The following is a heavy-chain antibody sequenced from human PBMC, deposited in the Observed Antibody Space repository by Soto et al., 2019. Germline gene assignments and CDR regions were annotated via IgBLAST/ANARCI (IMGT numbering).Heavy chain of an antibody. V-gene: IGHV4-31*03. CDR1: GGSISSGGYY. CDR2: IYYSGST. Sequence: LSLTCTVSGGSISSGGYYWSWIRQHPGKGLEWIGYIYYSGSTYYNPSIKSRVTISVDTSKNQYSLKLSYVTAADTAVYYCARAKLLWFGELVHGYIGENWFDPWGQGTLVTVSS. J-gene: IGHJ5*02. D-gene: IGHD3-10*01. CDR3: ARAKLLWFGELVHGYIGENWFDP.